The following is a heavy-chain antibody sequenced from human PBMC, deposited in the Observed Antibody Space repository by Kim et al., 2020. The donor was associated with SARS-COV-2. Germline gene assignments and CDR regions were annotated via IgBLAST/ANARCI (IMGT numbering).Heavy chain of an antibody. D-gene: IGHD2-2*01. CDR1: GFTVSSNY. CDR3: ATKPPPVCSSTSCYAS. Sequence: GGSLRLSCAASGFTVSSNYMSWVRQAPGKGLEWVSVIYSGGSTYYADSVKGRFTISRDNSKNTLYLQMNSLRAEDTAVYYFATKPPPVCSSTSCYASWG. J-gene: IGHJ5*01. CDR2: IYSGGST. V-gene: IGHV3-53*01.